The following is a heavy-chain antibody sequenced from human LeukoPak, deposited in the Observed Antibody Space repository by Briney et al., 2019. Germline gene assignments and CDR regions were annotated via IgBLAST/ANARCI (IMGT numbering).Heavy chain of an antibody. Sequence: PGGSLRLSCAASGFTFSDYYMSWIRQAPGKGLEWVAVISYDGSNKYYADSVKGRFTISRDNSKNTLYLQMNSLRAEDTAVYYCVRKTGYYSYYYYGMDVWGQGTTVTVSS. CDR1: GFTFSDYY. D-gene: IGHD3-9*01. J-gene: IGHJ6*02. V-gene: IGHV3-30*18. CDR2: ISYDGSNK. CDR3: VRKTGYYSYYYYGMDV.